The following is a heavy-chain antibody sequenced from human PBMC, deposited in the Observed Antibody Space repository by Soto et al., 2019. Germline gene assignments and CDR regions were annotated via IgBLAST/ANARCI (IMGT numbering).Heavy chain of an antibody. CDR1: GGTFSSYA. CDR2: IIPIFGTA. Sequence: QVQLVQSGAEVKKPGSSVKVSCKASGGTFSSYAISWVRQAPGQGLEWMGGIIPIFGTANYAQKFQGRVTITADESTSTAYMELSSLRSEDTAVYYCARDRRSSSWYLLYYYGMDVWGQGTTVTVSS. V-gene: IGHV1-69*12. CDR3: ARDRRSSSWYLLYYYGMDV. D-gene: IGHD6-13*01. J-gene: IGHJ6*02.